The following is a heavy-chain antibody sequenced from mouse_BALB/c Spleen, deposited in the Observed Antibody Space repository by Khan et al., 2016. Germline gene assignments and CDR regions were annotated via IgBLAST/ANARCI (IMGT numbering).Heavy chain of an antibody. CDR3: AKDSCGISSIAY. J-gene: IGHJ2*01. D-gene: IGHD1-1*01. V-gene: IGHV2-5*01. CDR2: IWSGGST. CDR1: GFSFTSYG. Sequence: QVQLVQSGPGLVQPGETLSITCTASGFSFTSYGVHWVRQSPGKGLEWLGLIWSGGSTDTNAAFMSRLSITKVNSKSQDFFKMNSLHADDTAICYCAKDSCGISSIAYWGQGTTLTVSS.